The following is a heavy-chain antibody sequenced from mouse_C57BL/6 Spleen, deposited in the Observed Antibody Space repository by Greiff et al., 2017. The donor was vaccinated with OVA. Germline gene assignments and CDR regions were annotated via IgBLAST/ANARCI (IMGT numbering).Heavy chain of an antibody. CDR3: AIFYYDYDESLYYAMDY. D-gene: IGHD2-4*01. J-gene: IGHJ4*01. Sequence: VKLMESGPGLVQPSQSLSITCTVSGFSLTSYGVHWVRQSPGKGLEWLGVIWSGGSTDYNAAFISRLSISKDNSKSQVFFKMNSLQADDTAIYYCAIFYYDYDESLYYAMDYWGQGTSVTVSS. V-gene: IGHV2-2*01. CDR2: IWSGGST. CDR1: GFSLTSYG.